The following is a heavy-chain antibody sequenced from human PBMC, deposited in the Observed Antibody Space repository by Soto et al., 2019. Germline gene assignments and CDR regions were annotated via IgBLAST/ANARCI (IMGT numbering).Heavy chain of an antibody. V-gene: IGHV4-31*03. D-gene: IGHD6-13*01. Sequence: QVQLQESGPGLVKPSQTLSLTCSVSGGSISSGGYYWNWIRQHPGKGLDWIGYIYYSGSTHYNPSLKSRVTISVDTSKNQFSLKLNSVTAADTAVYYCARDPSIAYFYGMDVWGQGTTVTVSS. CDR3: ARDPSIAYFYGMDV. J-gene: IGHJ6*02. CDR1: GGSISSGGYY. CDR2: IYYSGST.